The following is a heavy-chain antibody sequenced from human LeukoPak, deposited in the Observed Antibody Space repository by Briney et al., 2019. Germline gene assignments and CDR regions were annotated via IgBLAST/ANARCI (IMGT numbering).Heavy chain of an antibody. Sequence: GASVKVSCKASGYTFTGYYMHWVRQAPGQGLEWMGWINPNSGGTTYAQKFQGRVTMTRDTSISTAYMELSRLRSDDTAVYYCARDRSYYYMDVWGKGTTVTVSS. CDR2: INPNSGGT. CDR1: GYTFTGYY. CDR3: ARDRSYYYMDV. V-gene: IGHV1-2*02. J-gene: IGHJ6*03.